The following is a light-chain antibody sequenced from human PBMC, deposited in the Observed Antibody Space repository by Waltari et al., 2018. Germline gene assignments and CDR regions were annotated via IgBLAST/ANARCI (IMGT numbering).Light chain of an antibody. CDR1: GGRFATNH. V-gene: IGLV6-57*02. CDR2: ADN. CDR3: QSYDGDRSWV. J-gene: IGLJ3*02. Sequence: FILTQSHSVSESPGRTVTISCSGSGGRFATNHVQWSQQRPGSAPTTVIYADNQRPSGVPDRFSGSVDSSSNSASLTISGLQTEDEADYYCQSYDGDRSWVFGGGTKLTVL.